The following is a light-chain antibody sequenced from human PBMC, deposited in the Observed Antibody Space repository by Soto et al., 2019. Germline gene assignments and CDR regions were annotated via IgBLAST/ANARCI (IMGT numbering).Light chain of an antibody. J-gene: IGKJ4*01. V-gene: IGKV3-11*01. CDR2: DAS. Sequence: EIVLTQSPATLSLSPGERDTRSCRASQSVSSFLAWYQQKPGQTPRLLIYDASKRATGIPVRFSGSGSGTDFTLTISSLEPEDFAVYYCQQRTNWPPALSFGGGTKVES. CDR1: QSVSSF. CDR3: QQRTNWPPALS.